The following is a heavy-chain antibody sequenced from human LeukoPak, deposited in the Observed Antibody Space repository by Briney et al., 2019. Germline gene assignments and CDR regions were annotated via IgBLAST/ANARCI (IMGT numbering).Heavy chain of an antibody. CDR2: ISSSGSTI. Sequence: GGSLRLSCAASGFTFSDYYMSWIRQAPGKGLEWVSYISSSGSTIYYADSVKGRFTISRDNAKNSLYLQMNSLRAEDTAVYYCARVGATADYYYYYMDVWGKGTTVTISS. J-gene: IGHJ6*03. CDR3: ARVGATADYYYYYMDV. CDR1: GFTFSDYY. V-gene: IGHV3-11*01. D-gene: IGHD5-12*01.